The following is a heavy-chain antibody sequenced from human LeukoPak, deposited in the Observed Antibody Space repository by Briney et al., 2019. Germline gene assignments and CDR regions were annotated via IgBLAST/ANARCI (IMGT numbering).Heavy chain of an antibody. V-gene: IGHV4-39*07. Sequence: SETLSLTCTVSGGSISSSSYYWGWIRQPPGKGLEWIGSIYYGGSTNYNPSLKSRVTISVDTSKNQFSLKLSSVTAADTAVYYCARDPQHYDVLTGYWAPSAFDIWGQGTMVTVSS. CDR1: GGSISSSSYY. D-gene: IGHD3-9*01. J-gene: IGHJ3*02. CDR3: ARDPQHYDVLTGYWAPSAFDI. CDR2: IYYGGST.